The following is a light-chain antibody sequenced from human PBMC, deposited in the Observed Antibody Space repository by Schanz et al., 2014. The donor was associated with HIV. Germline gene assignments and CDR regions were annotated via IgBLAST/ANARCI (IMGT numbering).Light chain of an antibody. CDR3: SSYTSSNTVV. CDR2: EVS. Sequence: QSALTQPPSASGSPGQSVTISCTGTSSDVGGHNYVSWYQHHPGKAPKLIIFEVSERPSGVPDRFSGSKSGNTASLTVSGLQAEDEADYYCSSYTSSNTVVFGGGTKLTVL. V-gene: IGLV2-8*01. J-gene: IGLJ2*01. CDR1: SSDVGGHNY.